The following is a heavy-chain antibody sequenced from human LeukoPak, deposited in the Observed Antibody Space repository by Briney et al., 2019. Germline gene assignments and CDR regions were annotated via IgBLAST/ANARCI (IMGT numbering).Heavy chain of an antibody. CDR1: GGSISSGGYY. J-gene: IGHJ4*02. CDR2: IYHSGST. CDR3: ARGAPPQN. Sequence: PSQILSLTCTVSGGSISSGGYYWSWIRQPPGKGLEWIGYIYHSGSTYYNPSLKSRVTISVDRSKNQFSLKLSSVTAADTAVYYCARGAPPQNWGQGTLVTVSS. V-gene: IGHV4-30-2*01.